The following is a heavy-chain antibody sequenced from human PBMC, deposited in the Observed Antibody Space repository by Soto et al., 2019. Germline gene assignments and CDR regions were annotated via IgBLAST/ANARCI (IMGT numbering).Heavy chain of an antibody. V-gene: IGHV3-23*01. D-gene: IGHD3-10*01. CDR2: ISGSGGVT. CDR1: GFTFKNYD. J-gene: IGHJ4*02. CDR3: AKNRQFRSYYESAGHYDN. Sequence: EVELLESGGGLVQPGGSLRLSCVASGFTFKNYDMRWIRQAPGKGLEWVSGISGSGGVTYYADSAKGRFTISRDNSKNTLNLQMNSRRAEDTAIYYCAKNRQFRSYYESAGHYDNWGQGTLVTVSS.